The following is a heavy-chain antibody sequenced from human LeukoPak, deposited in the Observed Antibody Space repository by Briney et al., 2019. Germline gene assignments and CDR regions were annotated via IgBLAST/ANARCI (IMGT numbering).Heavy chain of an antibody. CDR2: IKQDGGEK. Sequence: GGSLRLSCAASGFTFSTYWMSWVRQAPGKGLEWVANIKQDGGEKYYVDSVKGRFTISRDNAKNSLYLQMNSLRPEDTAVYYCAGRGDGNLYYFDHWGQGTLVTASS. CDR1: GFTFSTYW. V-gene: IGHV3-7*04. CDR3: AGRGDGNLYYFDH. J-gene: IGHJ4*02. D-gene: IGHD5-24*01.